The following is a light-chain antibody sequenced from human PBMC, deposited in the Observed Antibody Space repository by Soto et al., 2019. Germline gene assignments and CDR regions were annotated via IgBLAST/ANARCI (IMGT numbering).Light chain of an antibody. CDR2: TTS. CDR3: QQESNSVLS. J-gene: IGKJ4*01. Sequence: EIVLTQSPATLSLSPGERATLSCRASQSVSRTYLSWYQQKPGQAPRLLIYTTSTRATGIPARFSGSGSGTDFTRSATDFTLTISSLQPEDFAVYYCQQESNSVLSFGGGTKVEIK. V-gene: IGKV3D-7*01. CDR1: QSVSRTY.